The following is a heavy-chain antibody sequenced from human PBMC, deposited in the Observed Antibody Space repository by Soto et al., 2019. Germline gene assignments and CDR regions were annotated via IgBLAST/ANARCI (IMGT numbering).Heavy chain of an antibody. CDR3: ARVRSSCFDY. CDR1: GFTFSDHY. V-gene: IGHV3-72*01. D-gene: IGHD1-26*01. CDR2: TRNKANNYTT. Sequence: EVQLVESGGGLVQPGGSLRLSCAASGFTFSDHYMDWVRQAPGKGLEWVGRTRNKANNYTTQYAASVKGRFTISRDDSKNSLYVQMNSLEIEDTAVYFCARVRSSCFDYWGQGILVTVSS. J-gene: IGHJ4*02.